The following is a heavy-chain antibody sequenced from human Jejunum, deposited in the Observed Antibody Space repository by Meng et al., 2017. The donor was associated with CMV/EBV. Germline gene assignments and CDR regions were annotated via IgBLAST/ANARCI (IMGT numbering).Heavy chain of an antibody. CDR3: ARVEVGITSGDY. CDR1: GFSLSTSGVG. Sequence: QFPLKESGPTPVKPTQTLTLTCTFSGFSLSTSGVGVGWIRQPPGKALEWLALIYWDADKSYSPSLQSRLTIAKDTSKNQVVLTMTNMDPVDTAVYYCARVEVGITSGDYWGQGTLVTVSS. J-gene: IGHJ4*02. D-gene: IGHD1-26*01. CDR2: IYWDADK. V-gene: IGHV2-5*02.